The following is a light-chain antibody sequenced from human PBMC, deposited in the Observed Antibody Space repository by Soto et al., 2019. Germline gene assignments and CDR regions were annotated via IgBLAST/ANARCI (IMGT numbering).Light chain of an antibody. J-gene: IGKJ2*01. CDR1: QSISSW. V-gene: IGKV1-5*03. CDR2: KAS. Sequence: DIQMTQSPSTLSASVGDRVTITCRASQSISSWLAWYQQKPGKAPKLLIYKASSLKSGVPSRFSGGGSGTEFTLTISSLQPDDFATYYCQHRDTFGQGTKLEIK. CDR3: QHRDT.